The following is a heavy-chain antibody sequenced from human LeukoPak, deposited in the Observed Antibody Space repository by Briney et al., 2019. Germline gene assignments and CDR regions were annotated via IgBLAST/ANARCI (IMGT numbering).Heavy chain of an antibody. J-gene: IGHJ5*02. D-gene: IGHD5-24*01. CDR3: ARGARDGYNLGWFDP. CDR1: GFTVSSSY. V-gene: IGHV3-66*01. Sequence: PGGSLRLSCAASGFTVSSSYMSWVRQAPGKGLEWVSVIYSGGSTYYADSVKGRFTISRDNSKNTLYLQMNSLRAEDTAVYYCARGARDGYNLGWFDPWGQGTLVTVSS. CDR2: IYSGGST.